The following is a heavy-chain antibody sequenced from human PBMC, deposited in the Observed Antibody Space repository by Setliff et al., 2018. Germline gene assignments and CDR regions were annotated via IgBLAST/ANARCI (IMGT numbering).Heavy chain of an antibody. J-gene: IGHJ4*02. CDR1: GFTFRKHA. V-gene: IGHV3-23*01. Sequence: GGSLRLSCTASGFTFRKHALAWVRQAPGKGLQWVSSVSGSGMTRDYTDSVEGRFTVSRDSSQNKIHLQMDGLRAEDTGKYFCARADSDSYYPYYFDFWGQGVLVTVSS. CDR3: ARADSDSYYPYYFDF. D-gene: IGHD3-22*01. CDR2: VSGSGMTR.